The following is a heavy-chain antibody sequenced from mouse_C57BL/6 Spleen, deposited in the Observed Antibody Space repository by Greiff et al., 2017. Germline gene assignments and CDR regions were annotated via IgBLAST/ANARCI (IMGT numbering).Heavy chain of an antibody. CDR2: IYPGDGDT. Sequence: LQESGASVKISCKASGYAFSSYWMNWVKQRPGKGLEWIGQIYPGDGDTNYNGKFKGKATLTADKSSSTAYMQLSSLTSEDSAVYFCERGWDYYAMDYWGQGTSVTVSS. V-gene: IGHV1-80*01. D-gene: IGHD4-1*01. J-gene: IGHJ4*01. CDR3: ERGWDYYAMDY. CDR1: GYAFSSYW.